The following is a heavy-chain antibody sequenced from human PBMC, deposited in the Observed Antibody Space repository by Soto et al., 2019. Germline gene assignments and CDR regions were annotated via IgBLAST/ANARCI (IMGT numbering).Heavy chain of an antibody. CDR3: ARDPGNIGAGGYGYYYGMDV. J-gene: IGHJ6*02. CDR1: GFTFSSYA. D-gene: IGHD3-10*01. Sequence: QVQLVESGGGVVQPGRSLRLSCAASGFTFSSYAMHWVRQAPGKGLEWVAVISYDGSNKYYADSVKGRFTISRDNSKNTLYLQMNSLRAEDTAVYYCARDPGNIGAGGYGYYYGMDVWGQGTTVTVSS. V-gene: IGHV3-30-3*01. CDR2: ISYDGSNK.